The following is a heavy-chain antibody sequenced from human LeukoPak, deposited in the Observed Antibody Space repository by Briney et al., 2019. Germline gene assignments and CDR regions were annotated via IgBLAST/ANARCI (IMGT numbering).Heavy chain of an antibody. Sequence: PGGSLRLSCAASGFTFSSYWMSWVRQAPGKGLEWVANIKQDGSEKYYVDSVKGRFTISRDNAKNSLYLQMNSLRAEDTAVYYCAKALSNDYGDYANYWGQGTLVTVSS. J-gene: IGHJ4*02. D-gene: IGHD4-17*01. V-gene: IGHV3-7*01. CDR3: AKALSNDYGDYANY. CDR1: GFTFSSYW. CDR2: IKQDGSEK.